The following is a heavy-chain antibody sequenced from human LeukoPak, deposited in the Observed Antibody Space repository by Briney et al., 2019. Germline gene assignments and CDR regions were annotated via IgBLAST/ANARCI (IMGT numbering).Heavy chain of an antibody. D-gene: IGHD6-13*01. CDR3: ARHGGAAAGLDY. J-gene: IGHJ4*02. CDR1: GGSISGSGYY. Sequence: SETLSLTCTVSGGSISGSGYYWGWIRQPPGKGLEWIGSVYDSGSTYYNPSLKSRVTIHVDTSKNQFSLRLSSVTAADTAEYYCARHGGAAAGLDYCGQRILVTVSS. CDR2: VYDSGST. V-gene: IGHV4-39*01.